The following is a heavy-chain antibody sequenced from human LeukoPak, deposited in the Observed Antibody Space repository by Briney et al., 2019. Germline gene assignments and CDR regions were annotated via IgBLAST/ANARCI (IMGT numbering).Heavy chain of an antibody. Sequence: SETLSLTCTVSGVSISSYYWSWIRQPPGKGLEWIGYIYTSGSTNYNPSLKSRVTISVDTSKNQFSLKLSSVTAADTAVYYCASMFGTNYYYYYMGVWGKGTTVTVSS. V-gene: IGHV4-4*09. CDR3: ASMFGTNYYYYYMGV. CDR2: IYTSGST. CDR1: GVSISSYY. D-gene: IGHD3-10*02. J-gene: IGHJ6*03.